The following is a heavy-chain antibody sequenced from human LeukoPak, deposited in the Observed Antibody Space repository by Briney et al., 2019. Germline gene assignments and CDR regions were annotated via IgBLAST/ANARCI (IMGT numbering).Heavy chain of an antibody. CDR1: GFTFSSYA. J-gene: IGHJ4*02. D-gene: IGHD3-22*01. CDR2: ISYDGSNK. Sequence: PGGSLRLSCAASGFTFSSYAIHWVRQAPGKGLEWVALISYDGSNKYYADSVKGRFTISRDKSKNTLYLQMNSLRAEDTAVYYCAKDPRSSSSGYYYPFDYWGQGTLVTVSS. V-gene: IGHV3-30*04. CDR3: AKDPRSSSSGYYYPFDY.